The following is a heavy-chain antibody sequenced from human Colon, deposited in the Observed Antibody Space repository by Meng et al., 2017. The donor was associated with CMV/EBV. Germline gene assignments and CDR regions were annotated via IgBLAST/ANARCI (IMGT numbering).Heavy chain of an antibody. D-gene: IGHD2-21*02. Sequence: GGSLRLSCAASGFTFSSYSMNWVRQAPGRGLEWVASIVTTGSAVYYADSVKGRFTISRDNAKNSLYLQMSSLSAEDTAVYYCAKEFVLGTHLDHWGQGTLVTVSS. CDR3: AKEFVLGTHLDH. J-gene: IGHJ4*02. CDR2: IVTTGSAV. CDR1: GFTFSSYS. V-gene: IGHV3-21*01.